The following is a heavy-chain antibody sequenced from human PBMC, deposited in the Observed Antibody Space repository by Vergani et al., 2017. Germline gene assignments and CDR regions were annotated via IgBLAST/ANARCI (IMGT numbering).Heavy chain of an antibody. Sequence: QVQLVQSGAEVKKPGASVKVFCKASGYTFTGYYMHWVRQAPRQGLEWMGWINPNSGGTNYAQKFQGRVTMTRDTSISTAYMELSRLRSDETAVYYCARDGYCSSTSCYGWFDPWGQGTLVTVSS. CDR2: INPNSGGT. J-gene: IGHJ5*02. CDR3: ARDGYCSSTSCYGWFDP. CDR1: GYTFTGYY. V-gene: IGHV1-2*02. D-gene: IGHD2-2*03.